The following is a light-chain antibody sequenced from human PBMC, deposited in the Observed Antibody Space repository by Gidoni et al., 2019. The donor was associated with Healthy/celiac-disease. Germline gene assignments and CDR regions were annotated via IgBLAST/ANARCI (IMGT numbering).Light chain of an antibody. V-gene: IGKV3-20*01. Sequence: EIVLTQSPGTLSLSPGERATLSCRASQSVSSSYLAWYQQHPDRFSGSGSGTDFTLTISRLEPEDFAVYYCQQYGSSPYTFGQGTKLEIK. J-gene: IGKJ2*01. CDR1: QSVSSSY. CDR3: QQYGSSPYT.